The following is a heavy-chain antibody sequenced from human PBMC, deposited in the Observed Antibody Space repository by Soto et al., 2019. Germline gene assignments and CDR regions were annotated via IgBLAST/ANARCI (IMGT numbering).Heavy chain of an antibody. CDR1: GGSISSYY. J-gene: IGHJ4*02. Sequence: QVQLQESGPGLVKPSETLSLTCTVSGGSISSYYWSWIRQPPGKGLEWIGYIYYSGSTNYNPSLKSRVTISVDTSKNQFSMKLSSVSAADTAVYYCARITHSSSWYYFDYWGQGTLVTVSS. V-gene: IGHV4-59*01. D-gene: IGHD6-13*01. CDR2: IYYSGST. CDR3: ARITHSSSWYYFDY.